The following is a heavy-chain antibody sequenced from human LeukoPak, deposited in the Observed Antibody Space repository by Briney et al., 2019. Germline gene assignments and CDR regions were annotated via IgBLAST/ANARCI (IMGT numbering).Heavy chain of an antibody. D-gene: IGHD6-19*01. J-gene: IGHJ5*02. V-gene: IGHV3-21*01. CDR3: ARSLGITVAGWFDP. CDR1: GFTFSSYS. Sequence: PGGSLRLSCAASGFTFSSYSMNWVRQTPGKGLEGVSSITSSSSYIYYVDSVKGRFTISRDNARNSLYLQMNSLRAEDTAVYYCARSLGITVAGWFDPWGQGALVTVSS. CDR2: ITSSSSYI.